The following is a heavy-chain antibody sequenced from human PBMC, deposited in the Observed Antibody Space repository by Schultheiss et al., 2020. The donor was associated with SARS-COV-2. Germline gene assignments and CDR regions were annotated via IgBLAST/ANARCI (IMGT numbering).Heavy chain of an antibody. Sequence: GESLKISCAASGFTFSSYGMHWVRQAPGKGLEWVAVIWYDGSNKYYADSVKGRFTISRDNSKNTLYLQMNSLRAEDTAVYYCASSRGSYGKVDYWGQGTLVTVSS. D-gene: IGHD1-26*01. J-gene: IGHJ4*02. CDR1: GFTFSSYG. CDR3: ASSRGSYGKVDY. CDR2: IWYDGSNK. V-gene: IGHV3-33*01.